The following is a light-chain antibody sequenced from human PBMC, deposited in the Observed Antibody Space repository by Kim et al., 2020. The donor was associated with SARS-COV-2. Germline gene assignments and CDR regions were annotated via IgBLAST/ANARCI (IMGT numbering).Light chain of an antibody. CDR2: QDT. Sequence: ASAGQTASITCAGDKLGERDACWYQQRPGQSPVLVIYQDTKRPSGIPERFSGSNSGNTATLTISGTQVMDEADSSCQAWDSSAWVFGGGTQLTVL. CDR3: QAWDSSAWV. CDR1: KLGERD. V-gene: IGLV3-1*01. J-gene: IGLJ3*02.